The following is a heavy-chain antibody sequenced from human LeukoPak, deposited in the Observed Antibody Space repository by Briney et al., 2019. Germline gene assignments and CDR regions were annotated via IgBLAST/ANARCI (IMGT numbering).Heavy chain of an antibody. CDR2: ISSSGSTI. D-gene: IGHD3-22*01. Sequence: PGGSLRLSCAASGFTFSSYEMNWVRQAPGKGLEWVSYISSSGSTIYYADSVKGRFTISRDNAKNSLYLQMNSLRAEDTAVYYCARAPGDYYDSSGYYYFQHWGQGTLVTVSS. CDR1: GFTFSSYE. CDR3: ARAPGDYYDSSGYYYFQH. J-gene: IGHJ1*01. V-gene: IGHV3-48*03.